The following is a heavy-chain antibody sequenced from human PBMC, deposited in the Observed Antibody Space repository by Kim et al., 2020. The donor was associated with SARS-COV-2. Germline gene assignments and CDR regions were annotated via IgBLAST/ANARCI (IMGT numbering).Heavy chain of an antibody. CDR3: AKVGGVQFQRAFDY. V-gene: IGHV3-23*01. Sequence: GGSLRLSCVGSGFKFSDYGMHWVRQAPGKGLEWVSGISAGGSGTNYADTVKGRFTISRDNSNNTLYLQMNSLRDEDTAVYYCAKVGGVQFQRAFDYWGQGTLLTVSS. J-gene: IGHJ4*02. D-gene: IGHD3-16*01. CDR1: GFKFSDYG. CDR2: ISAGGSGT.